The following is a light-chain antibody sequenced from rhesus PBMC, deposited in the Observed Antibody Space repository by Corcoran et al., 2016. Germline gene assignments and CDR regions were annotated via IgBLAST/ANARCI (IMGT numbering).Light chain of an antibody. CDR2: YAN. V-gene: IGKV1-32*02. CDR1: QGISSY. CDR3: QQGNSNPLT. J-gene: IGKJ4*01. Sequence: DIQMSQSPSSLSASVGDRVTITCRASQGISSYLNWYQQKPGKAPNLLIYYANSLASGVPSRFSGSGPGTEFTLTISSLQPEDFATYYCQQGNSNPLTFGGGTKVELK.